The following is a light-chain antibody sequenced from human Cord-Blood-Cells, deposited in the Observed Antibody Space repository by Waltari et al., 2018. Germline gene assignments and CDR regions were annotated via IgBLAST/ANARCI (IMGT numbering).Light chain of an antibody. CDR1: RLSSNY. J-gene: IGLJ2*01. V-gene: IGLV3-19*01. Sequence: SSELTQDPAVSVALGQTVRITCHGDRLSSNYASRYQQKPGQAPVLVIYGKNNRPSGIPDRFSGCSSGNTASLTITGAQAEDEADYYCNSRDSSGNHVVFGGGTKLTVL. CDR2: GKN. CDR3: NSRDSSGNHVV.